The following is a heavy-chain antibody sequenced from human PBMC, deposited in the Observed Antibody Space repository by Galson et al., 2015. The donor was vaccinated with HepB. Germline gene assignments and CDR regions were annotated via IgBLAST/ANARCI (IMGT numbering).Heavy chain of an antibody. J-gene: IGHJ1*01. Sequence: SVKVSCKASGYSFTNYGINWVRQAPGQGLEWMGWISAYNAKTNYAQKFQGRVTMTTDTSTSTAYMELRSLRSDDTAVYYCAGDRYYYDSSGNPFQHWGQGTLVTVSS. D-gene: IGHD3-22*01. CDR3: AGDRYYYDSSGNPFQH. V-gene: IGHV1-18*04. CDR1: GYSFTNYG. CDR2: ISAYNAKT.